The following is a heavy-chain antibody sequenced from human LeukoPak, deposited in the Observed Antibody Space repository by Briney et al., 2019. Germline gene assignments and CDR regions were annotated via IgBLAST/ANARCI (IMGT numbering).Heavy chain of an antibody. CDR3: ARDHVEGSLPFDAFDI. CDR1: GFTFSDYY. CDR2: ISSSGSTI. D-gene: IGHD3-10*01. Sequence: PGGSLRLSCAASGFTFSDYYMSWIRQAPGKGLEWVSYISSSGSTIYYADSVKGRFTISRDNAKNSLYLQMNSLRAEDTAVYYCARDHVEGSLPFDAFDIWGQGTMVTVSS. J-gene: IGHJ3*02. V-gene: IGHV3-11*04.